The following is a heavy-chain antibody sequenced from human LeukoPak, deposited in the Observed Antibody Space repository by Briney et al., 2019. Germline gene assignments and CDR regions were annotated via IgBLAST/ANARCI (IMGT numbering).Heavy chain of an antibody. J-gene: IGHJ4*02. CDR2: ISSSSSYI. D-gene: IGHD1-26*01. Sequence: KPGGSLRLSCAASGFTFSSYIMNWVRQAPGKGLEWVSSISSSSSYIYYADSVKGRFTISRDNAKNSLYLQMNSLRAEDTAVYYCASLVGATLATDYWGQGTLVTVSS. V-gene: IGHV3-21*01. CDR1: GFTFSSYI. CDR3: ASLVGATLATDY.